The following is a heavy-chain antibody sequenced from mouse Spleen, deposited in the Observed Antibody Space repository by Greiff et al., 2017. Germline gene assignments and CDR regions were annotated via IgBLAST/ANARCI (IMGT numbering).Heavy chain of an antibody. D-gene: IGHD1-1*01. CDR3: ARLGTPYGSSYTYAMDY. Sequence: EVQLQQSGPELVKPGASVKIPCKASGYTFTDYNMDWVKQSHGKSLEWIGDINPNNGGTIYNQKFKGKATLTVDKSSSTAYMELRSLTSEDTAVYYCARLGTPYGSSYTYAMDYWGQGTSVTVSS. J-gene: IGHJ4*01. CDR1: GYTFTDYN. CDR2: INPNNGGT. V-gene: IGHV1-18*01.